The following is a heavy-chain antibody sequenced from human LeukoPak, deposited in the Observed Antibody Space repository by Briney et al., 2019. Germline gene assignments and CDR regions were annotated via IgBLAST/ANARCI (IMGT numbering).Heavy chain of an antibody. CDR2: INHSGST. CDR1: GGSFSGYY. Sequence: SETLSLTCAVYGGSFSGYYWSWIRQPPGKGLEWIGEINHSGSTNYNPSLKSRVTISVDTSKNQFSLKLSSVTAADTAVYYCARLPWYDSSSYPQWGQGTLVTVSS. D-gene: IGHD3-22*01. CDR3: ARLPWYDSSSYPQ. J-gene: IGHJ4*02. V-gene: IGHV4-34*01.